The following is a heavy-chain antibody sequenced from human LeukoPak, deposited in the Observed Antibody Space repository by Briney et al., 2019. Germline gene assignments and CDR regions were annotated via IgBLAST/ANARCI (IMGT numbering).Heavy chain of an antibody. V-gene: IGHV6-1*01. CDR3: ARDGGPPGSYTWYYFDY. Sequence: SQTLSLTCAISGDSVSSNSAAWNWIRQSPSRGLEWLGRTYYRSKWYNDYAVSVKSRITINPDTSKNQFSLQLNSVTPEDTAVYYCARDGGPPGSYTWYYFDYWGQGTLVTVSS. CDR2: TYYRSKWYN. J-gene: IGHJ4*02. CDR1: GDSVSSNSAA. D-gene: IGHD3-10*01.